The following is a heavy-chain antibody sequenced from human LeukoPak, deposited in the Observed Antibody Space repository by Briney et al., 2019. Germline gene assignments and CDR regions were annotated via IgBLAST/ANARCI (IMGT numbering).Heavy chain of an antibody. V-gene: IGHV4-59*13. D-gene: IGHD1-14*01. CDR1: GGSISSYY. CDR2: IYYSGST. Sequence: PSETLSLTCTVSGGSISSYYWSWIRQPPGKGLEWIGYIYYSGSTNYNPSLKSRVTISVDTSKNQFSLKLSSVTAADTAVYYCARDFRPSNQPDWYFDYWGQGTLVTVSS. CDR3: ARDFRPSNQPDWYFDY. J-gene: IGHJ4*02.